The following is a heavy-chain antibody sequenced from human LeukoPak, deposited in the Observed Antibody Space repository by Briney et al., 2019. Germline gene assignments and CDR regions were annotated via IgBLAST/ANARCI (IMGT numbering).Heavy chain of an antibody. CDR3: ARGYCSGGSCYFNYFDY. D-gene: IGHD2-15*01. CDR2: ISSGSSYI. V-gene: IGHV3-21*01. Sequence: GGSLRLSCAASGFTFDDYGMSWVRQAPGKGLEWVSSISSGSSYIFYADSVRGRFTISRDNAKNSLYLQMNSLRAEDTAVYYCARGYCSGGSCYFNYFDYWGQGTLVTVSS. CDR1: GFTFDDYG. J-gene: IGHJ4*02.